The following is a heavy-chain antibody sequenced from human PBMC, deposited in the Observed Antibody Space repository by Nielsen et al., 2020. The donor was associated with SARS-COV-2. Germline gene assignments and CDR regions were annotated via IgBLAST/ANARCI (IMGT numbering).Heavy chain of an antibody. J-gene: IGHJ4*02. V-gene: IGHV4-59*05. CDR1: GGSISSYY. D-gene: IGHD2-8*01. CDR2: IYYSGST. CDR3: ATTTNSGLDY. Sequence: SETLSLTCTVSGGSISSYYWSWIRQPPGKGLEWIGSIYYSGSTYYNPSLKSRVTISVDTSKNQFSLKLSSVTAADTAVYYCATTTNSGLDYWGQGTLVTVSS.